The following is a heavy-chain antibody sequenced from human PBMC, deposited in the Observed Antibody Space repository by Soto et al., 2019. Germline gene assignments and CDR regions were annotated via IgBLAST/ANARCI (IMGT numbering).Heavy chain of an antibody. V-gene: IGHV3-33*01. J-gene: IGHJ6*02. Sequence: GGSLRLSCAASGFTFSSYGMLWVRQAPGKGLEWVAVIWYDGSNKYYADSVKGRFTISRDNSKNTLYLQMNSLRAEDTAVYYCARSGDGAVNYYYYGMDVWGQGTTVTVSS. D-gene: IGHD3-10*01. CDR2: IWYDGSNK. CDR3: ARSGDGAVNYYYYGMDV. CDR1: GFTFSSYG.